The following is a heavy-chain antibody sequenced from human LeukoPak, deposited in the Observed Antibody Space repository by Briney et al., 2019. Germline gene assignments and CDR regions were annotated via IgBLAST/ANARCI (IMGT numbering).Heavy chain of an antibody. CDR1: GGSFSGYY. V-gene: IGHV4-34*01. D-gene: IGHD3-22*01. CDR3: ARVALYDSSGYNYFDY. CDR2: INHSGST. Sequence: SETLSLTCAVYGGSFSGYYWSWIRQPPGKGLEWIGEINHSGSTNYNPSLKSRVTISVDTSKNQFSLKLNSVTAADTAMYYCARVALYDSSGYNYFDYWGQGTLVTVSS. J-gene: IGHJ4*02.